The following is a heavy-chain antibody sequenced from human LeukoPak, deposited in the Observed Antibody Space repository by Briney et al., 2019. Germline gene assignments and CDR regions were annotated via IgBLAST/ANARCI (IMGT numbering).Heavy chain of an antibody. D-gene: IGHD3-10*01. Sequence: GGSLSLSCAVSGFTLCDYYMSGIPDAPGGGLEWVSYICSSGGTISYADSVRGRFPISRDNAKNSLFLQMNSLRAEDTAAYYCTREDLRVVRALIISPFDSWGQGTLVTVSS. V-gene: IGHV3-11*01. J-gene: IGHJ4*02. CDR1: GFTLCDYY. CDR3: TREDLRVVRALIISPFDS. CDR2: ICSSGGTI.